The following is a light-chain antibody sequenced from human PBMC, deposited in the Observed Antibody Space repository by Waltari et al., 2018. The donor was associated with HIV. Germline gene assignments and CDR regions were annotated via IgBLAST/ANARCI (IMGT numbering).Light chain of an antibody. J-gene: IGLJ3*02. CDR2: DVS. CDR3: SSYTSSSTLEV. CDR1: SSDVGGYNY. Sequence: QSALTQPASVSGSPGQSITISCTGTSSDVGGYNYVSWYQQHPGNAPKLMIYDVSNRPSGVSNRFSCSKSGNTASLTISGLQAEDEADYYCSSYTSSSTLEVFGGGTKLTVL. V-gene: IGLV2-14*03.